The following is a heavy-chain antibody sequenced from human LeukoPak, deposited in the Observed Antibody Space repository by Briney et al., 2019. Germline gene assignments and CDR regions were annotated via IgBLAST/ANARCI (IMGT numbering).Heavy chain of an antibody. CDR2: ISRSSIYT. V-gene: IGHV3-21*06. CDR1: GFTFSNYN. Sequence: GGSLRRACTASGFTFSNYNMNWVRQAPGKGLGWVSSISRSSIYTYYEDSVKGRLTISRDNAKNSLYLQMNSLRAEDTAVYYCARGRYDSSGYYSIFDYWGQGTLVTVSS. CDR3: ARGRYDSSGYYSIFDY. J-gene: IGHJ4*02. D-gene: IGHD3-22*01.